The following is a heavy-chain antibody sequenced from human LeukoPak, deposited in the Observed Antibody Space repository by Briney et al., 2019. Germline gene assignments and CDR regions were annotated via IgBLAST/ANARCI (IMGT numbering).Heavy chain of an antibody. V-gene: IGHV3-74*01. CDR2: INSDGTNT. D-gene: IGHD1-26*01. Sequence: GGSLRLSCAAFGFTLNDYWMHWVRQVPGTRPVWVSYINSDGTNTDYADSVKGRFTIFRDNAKKTLYLQMNSLRAEDTAVYYCVRQDSGSYLGGYWGQGTLVTVSS. CDR3: VRQDSGSYLGGY. CDR1: GFTLNDYW. J-gene: IGHJ4*02.